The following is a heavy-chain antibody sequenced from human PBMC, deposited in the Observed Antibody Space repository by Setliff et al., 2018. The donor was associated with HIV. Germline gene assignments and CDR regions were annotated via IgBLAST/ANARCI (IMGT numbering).Heavy chain of an antibody. CDR1: GYTFTSHA. V-gene: IGHV7-4-1*02. Sequence: ASVKVSCKASGYTFTSHAINWVRQAPGQGLEWMGWINTNSENPTYAQGFTGRFVFSLDTSVNTAYLQISSLKAEDTAIYYCARAYDFWSGYYTTEVNAFDIWGQGTMVT. CDR3: ARAYDFWSGYYTTEVNAFDI. CDR2: INTNSENP. D-gene: IGHD3-3*01. J-gene: IGHJ3*02.